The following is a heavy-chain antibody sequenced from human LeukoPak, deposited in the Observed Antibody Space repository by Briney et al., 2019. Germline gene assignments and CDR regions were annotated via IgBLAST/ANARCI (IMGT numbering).Heavy chain of an antibody. Sequence: SETLSLTCTVSGGSISSYYWSWIRQPPGKGLEWIGYIYTSGSTNYNPSLKSRVTISVDTSKNQFSLKLSSVTAADTAVYYCARGRIVVVPAAILWFDPWGQGTLVTVSS. D-gene: IGHD2-2*02. V-gene: IGHV4-4*09. CDR2: IYTSGST. CDR3: ARGRIVVVPAAILWFDP. CDR1: GGSISSYY. J-gene: IGHJ5*02.